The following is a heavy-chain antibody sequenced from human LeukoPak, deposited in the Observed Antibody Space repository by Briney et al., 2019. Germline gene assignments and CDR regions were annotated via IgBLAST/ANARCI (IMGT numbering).Heavy chain of an antibody. CDR1: GYSLTELS. CDR3: ATSFMVRGSLDY. Sequence: ASVKVSCKVSGYSLTELSMDWVRQAPGKGLEWMGGFDVEDGETLYAQKLQGRVTLTEDTSTDTAYMELSSLRSEDTAVYFCATSFMVRGSLDYWGQGTLVTVSP. J-gene: IGHJ4*02. V-gene: IGHV1-24*01. CDR2: FDVEDGET. D-gene: IGHD3-10*01.